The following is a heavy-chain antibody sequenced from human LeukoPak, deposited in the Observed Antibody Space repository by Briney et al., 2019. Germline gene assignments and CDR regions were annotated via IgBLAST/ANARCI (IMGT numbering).Heavy chain of an antibody. V-gene: IGHV4-59*12. CDR2: IYYSGST. CDR1: GGSISSYY. D-gene: IGHD3-3*01. J-gene: IGHJ5*02. Sequence: SETLSLTCTVSGGSISSYYWSWIRQPPGKGLEWIGYIYYSGSTNYNPSLKSRVTISVDTSKNQFSLKLSSVTAADTAVYYCARGIQYRRRSGLNWFDPWGQGTLVTVSS. CDR3: ARGIQYRRRSGLNWFDP.